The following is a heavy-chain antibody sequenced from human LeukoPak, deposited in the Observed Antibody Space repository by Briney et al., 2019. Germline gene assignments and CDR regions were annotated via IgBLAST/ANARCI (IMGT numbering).Heavy chain of an antibody. D-gene: IGHD4-11*01. CDR1: GGTFSSYT. CDR3: ARAFLVEDYTDYFVDY. V-gene: IGHV1-69*02. J-gene: IGHJ4*02. Sequence: SVKVSCKASGGTFSSYTISWVRQAPGQGLEWMGRIIPILGIANYAQKFQGRVTVTADNSTSTAYMELSSLRSEDTAVYYCARAFLVEDYTDYFVDYWGQGTLVTVSS. CDR2: IIPILGIA.